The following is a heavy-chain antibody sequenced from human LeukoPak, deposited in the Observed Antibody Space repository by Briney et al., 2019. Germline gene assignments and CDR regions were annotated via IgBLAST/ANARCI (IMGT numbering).Heavy chain of an antibody. J-gene: IGHJ4*02. CDR1: GFTFSSYS. Sequence: PGGSLRLSCAASGFTFSSYSMNWVRQAPGKGLEWVSSISSSSSYIYYADSVKGRFTISRDNSKNTLYLQMNSLRAEDTAVYYCAKESSYGFYDYWGQGTLVTVSS. CDR2: ISSSSSYI. CDR3: AKESSYGFYDY. D-gene: IGHD5-18*01. V-gene: IGHV3-21*04.